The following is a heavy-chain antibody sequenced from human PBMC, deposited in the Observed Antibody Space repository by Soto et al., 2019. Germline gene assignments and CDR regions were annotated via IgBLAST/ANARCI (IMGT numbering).Heavy chain of an antibody. CDR1: GFTFGDYA. CDR3: TKDPYQLMVYTFAF. V-gene: IGHV3-9*01. D-gene: IGHD2-8*01. CDR2: ISWNSGSR. J-gene: IGHJ4*02. Sequence: EVQLVESGGGLVQPGRSLRLSCAASGFTFGDYAMHWVRQTPGKGLEWVSAISWNSGSRAYADSVKGRFSISRDNAKNSLYLQMNSLRPEDTALYYCTKDPYQLMVYTFAFWGQGTQVTVSS.